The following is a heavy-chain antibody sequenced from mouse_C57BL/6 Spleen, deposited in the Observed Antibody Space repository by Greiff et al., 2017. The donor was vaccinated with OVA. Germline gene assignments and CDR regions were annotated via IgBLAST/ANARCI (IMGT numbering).Heavy chain of an antibody. J-gene: IGHJ1*03. D-gene: IGHD1-1*01. CDR3: ARSQGYGSSYDWYFDV. Sequence: SLPGLAQPSQTLSLTCSVTGYSITSDYWNWIRKFPGNKLEYMGYISYSGSTYYNPSLKSRISITRDTSKNQYYLQLNSVTTEDTATYYCARSQGYGSSYDWYFDVWGTGTTVTVSS. V-gene: IGHV3-8*01. CDR1: GYSITSDY. CDR2: ISYSGST.